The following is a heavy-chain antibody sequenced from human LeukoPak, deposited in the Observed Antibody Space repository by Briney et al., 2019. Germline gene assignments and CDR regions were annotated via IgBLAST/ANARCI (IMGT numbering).Heavy chain of an antibody. V-gene: IGHV5-51*01. Sequence: GESLKISCKGSGYRFTDYWIGWVRQIPGKGLEWMGIIYPGDSDTRYSPSFQGQVTISADKSINTAHLQRSSLKASDTAMYYCARGAAGTTPDYYYFGLDVWGQGTTVRVSS. CDR2: IYPGDSDT. CDR1: GYRFTDYW. J-gene: IGHJ6*02. D-gene: IGHD1-7*01. CDR3: ARGAAGTTPDYYYFGLDV.